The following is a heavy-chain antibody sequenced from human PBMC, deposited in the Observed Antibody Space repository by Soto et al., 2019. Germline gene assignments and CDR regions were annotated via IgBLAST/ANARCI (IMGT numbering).Heavy chain of an antibody. CDR1: GFTFSSYG. V-gene: IGHV3-30*18. CDR3: AKCLLRLPTVTSLSNYYYYYGMD. Sequence: PGGSLRLSCAASGFTFSSYGMHWVRQAPGKGLEWVAVISYDGSNKYYADSVKGRFTISRDNSKNTLYLQMNSLRAEDTAVYYCAKCLLRLPTVTSLSNYYYYYGMD. D-gene: IGHD4-4*01. J-gene: IGHJ6*01. CDR2: ISYDGSNK.